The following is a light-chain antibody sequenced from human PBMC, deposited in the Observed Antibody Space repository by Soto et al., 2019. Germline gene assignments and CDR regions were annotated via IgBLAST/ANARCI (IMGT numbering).Light chain of an antibody. V-gene: IGLV2-11*01. CDR2: DVT. J-gene: IGLJ1*01. CDR3: CSYVGSYTSYV. CDR1: SSDVGTYNF. Sequence: QSVLTKPRSVSGSPGQSVTISCTGTSSDVGTYNFVSWYQQHPGKAPKFMIYDVTKRPSGVPDRFSGSKSGNTASLTISGLQAEDEADYYCCSYVGSYTSYVFGTGTKLTVL.